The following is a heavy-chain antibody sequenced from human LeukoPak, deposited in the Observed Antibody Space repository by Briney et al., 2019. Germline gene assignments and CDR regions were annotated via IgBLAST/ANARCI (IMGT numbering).Heavy chain of an antibody. D-gene: IGHD5-12*01. Sequence: GGSLRLSCAASGFTFSHHWMNWVRQAPGEGLKWVATINQDGSKKHYVDSVKGRFIISRDNAKNSLFLQMNSLRAEDTAVYYCGRGWPGYTSPLDYWGQGILVAVSS. CDR3: GRGWPGYTSPLDY. CDR2: INQDGSKK. CDR1: GFTFSHHW. J-gene: IGHJ4*02. V-gene: IGHV3-7*01.